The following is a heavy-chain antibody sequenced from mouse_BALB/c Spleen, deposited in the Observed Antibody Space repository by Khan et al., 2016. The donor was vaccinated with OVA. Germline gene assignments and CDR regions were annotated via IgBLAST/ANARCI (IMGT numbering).Heavy chain of an antibody. V-gene: IGHV5-6-3*01. CDR1: GFTFSSYG. J-gene: IGHJ2*01. Sequence: EVELVESGGGLVQPGGSLKLSCAASGFTFSSYGMSWVRQTPDKRLELVATINSNGGSTYYPDSVKGRFTISRDNAKNTLYLQMSSLKSEDTAVYYCAKVARTNNWGQGTTLTVSS. CDR3: AKVARTNN. CDR2: INSNGGST.